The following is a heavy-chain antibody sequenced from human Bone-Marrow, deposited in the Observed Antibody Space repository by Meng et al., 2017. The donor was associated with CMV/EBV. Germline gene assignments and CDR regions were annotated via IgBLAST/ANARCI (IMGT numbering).Heavy chain of an antibody. Sequence: GSLRLSCTVSGYSISSGYYWGWVRQPPGKGLEWIGSIYHGGSTYYKPSLKSRVTISIDTSRGQFSLKLTSVTAADTVVYYCARTSPSYYTAYNLDDWGQGTLVTVSS. CDR1: GYSISSGYY. CDR2: IYHGGST. V-gene: IGHV4-38-2*02. CDR3: ARTSPSYYTAYNLDD. D-gene: IGHD3-10*01. J-gene: IGHJ4*02.